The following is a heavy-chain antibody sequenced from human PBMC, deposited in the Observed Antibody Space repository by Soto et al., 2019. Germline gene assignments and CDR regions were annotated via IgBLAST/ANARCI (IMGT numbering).Heavy chain of an antibody. V-gene: IGHV1-69*06. D-gene: IGHD3-10*01. J-gene: IGHJ6*02. CDR1: GGTFSSYA. CDR2: IIPIFGTA. Sequence: SVEVSCKASGGTFSSYAISWVRQAPGQGLEWMGGIIPIFGTANYAQKFQGRVTITADKSTSTAYVELSSLRSEDTAVYYCARGHRPFGPLYYGMDVWGQGTTVTVSS. CDR3: ARGHRPFGPLYYGMDV.